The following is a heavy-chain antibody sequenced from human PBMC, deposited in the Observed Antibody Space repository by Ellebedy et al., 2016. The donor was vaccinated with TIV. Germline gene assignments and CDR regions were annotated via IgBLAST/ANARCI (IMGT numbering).Heavy chain of an antibody. V-gene: IGHV3-74*03. Sequence: GESLKISCAASGFSFGSYWMLWVRQRPGKGLEWVSRIKADGSGITYAESVRGRFTISRDNSKNTLYLEMNSLRVEDTAVFYCARAYYYDSIRRFDPWGQGTLVTVSS. D-gene: IGHD3-22*01. CDR2: IKADGSGI. CDR3: ARAYYYDSIRRFDP. J-gene: IGHJ5*02. CDR1: GFSFGSYW.